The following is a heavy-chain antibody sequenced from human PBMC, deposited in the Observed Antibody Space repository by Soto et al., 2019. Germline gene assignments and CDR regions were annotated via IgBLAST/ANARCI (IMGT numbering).Heavy chain of an antibody. CDR1: GFTFSSYA. D-gene: IGHD2-2*01. CDR3: AKDQLNCSSTSCYPTNFDY. J-gene: IGHJ4*02. V-gene: IGHV3-23*01. CDR2: ISGSGGST. Sequence: GGSLRLSCAASGFTFSSYAMSWVRQAPGKGLEWVSAISGSGGSTYYADSVKGRFTISRDNSKNTLYLQMNSLRAEDTAVYYCAKDQLNCSSTSCYPTNFDYWGQGTLVTVSS.